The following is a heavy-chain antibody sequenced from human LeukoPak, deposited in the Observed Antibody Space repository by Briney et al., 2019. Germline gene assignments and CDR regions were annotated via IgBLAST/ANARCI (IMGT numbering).Heavy chain of an antibody. D-gene: IGHD2-21*02. CDR1: GGSISYYY. CDR2: VYYSGST. CDR3: ARHAYCGGDCFGGAFEI. V-gene: IGHV4-59*08. J-gene: IGHJ3*02. Sequence: SETLSLACTVSGGSISYYYWSWIRQPPGKGLEWIGYVYYSGSTSYNPSLKSRVTISLDTSKHQFSLKLNSVTAADTAVYYCARHAYCGGDCFGGAFEIWGQGTMVTVSS.